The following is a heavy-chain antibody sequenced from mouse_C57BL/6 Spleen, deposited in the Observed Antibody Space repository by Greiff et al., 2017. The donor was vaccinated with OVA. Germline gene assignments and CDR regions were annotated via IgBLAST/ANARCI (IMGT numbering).Heavy chain of an antibody. Sequence: EVKLVESGGGLVKPGGSLKLSCAASGFTFSDYGMHWVRQAPEKGLEWVAYISSGSSSIYYADTVKGRFTISRDNAKNTLFLQMTSLRSEDTAMYYCARRTAYYFDYWGQGTTLTVSS. CDR3: ARRTAYYFDY. D-gene: IGHD4-1*01. CDR1: GFTFSDYG. V-gene: IGHV5-17*01. J-gene: IGHJ2*01. CDR2: ISSGSSSI.